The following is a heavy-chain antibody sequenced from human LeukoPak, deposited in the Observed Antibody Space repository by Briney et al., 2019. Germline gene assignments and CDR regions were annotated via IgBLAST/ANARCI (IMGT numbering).Heavy chain of an antibody. V-gene: IGHV3-21*01. CDR2: ISSSSSYI. Sequence: PGGSLRLSCAASGLTSSNSAMSWVRQAPGKGLEWVSSISSSSSYIYYADSVKGRFTISRDNAKNSLYLQMNSLRAEDTAVYYCARGDKFSGDYWGQGTLVTVSS. D-gene: IGHD3-16*01. J-gene: IGHJ4*02. CDR3: ARGDKFSGDY. CDR1: GLTSSNSA.